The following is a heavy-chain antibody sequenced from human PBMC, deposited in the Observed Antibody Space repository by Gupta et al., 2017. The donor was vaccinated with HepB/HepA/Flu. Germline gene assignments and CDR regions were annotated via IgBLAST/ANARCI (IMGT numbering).Heavy chain of an antibody. V-gene: IGHV3-23*01. CDR1: GFTFSNYA. Sequence: EVQLLESGGTLVQPGGSLRLSCAASGFTFSNYAMNWVRQAPGKGLEWVSCITNSGGTTYYAHSVKGRFTISRDNSKNTLYLQMNSLRAEDTAVYYCARDPGGLVRFDPWGQGTLVTVSS. CDR3: ARDPGGLVRFDP. D-gene: IGHD3-16*01. J-gene: IGHJ5*01. CDR2: ITNSGGTT.